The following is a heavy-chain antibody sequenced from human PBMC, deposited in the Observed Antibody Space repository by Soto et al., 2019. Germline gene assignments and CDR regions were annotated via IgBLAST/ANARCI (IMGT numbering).Heavy chain of an antibody. CDR2: ISGSGGST. Sequence: GGSLRLSYAASGFTFSSYAMSWVRQAPGKGLEWVSAISGSGGSTYYADSVKSRFTITRDNSKNTLYLQMNSLRAEDTAVYYCARTYDYGDTSAFDIWGQGTMVTVSS. CDR1: GFTFSSYA. CDR3: ARTYDYGDTSAFDI. D-gene: IGHD4-17*01. V-gene: IGHV3-23*01. J-gene: IGHJ3*02.